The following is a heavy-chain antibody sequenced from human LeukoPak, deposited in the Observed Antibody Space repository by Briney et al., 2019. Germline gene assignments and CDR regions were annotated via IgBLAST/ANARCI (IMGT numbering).Heavy chain of an antibody. CDR2: ISYDGNEK. D-gene: IGHD5-18*01. CDR1: GFTFSSFA. CDR3: ARGARGPIQLWSFFDY. V-gene: IGHV3-30*03. Sequence: PGRSLRLSCAASGFTFSSFAMHWVRQAPGKGLEWVAVISYDGNEKYYADSVKGRFTISRDGSKNTLYLQMNSLRAEDTAVYYCARGARGPIQLWSFFDYWGQGTLVTVSS. J-gene: IGHJ4*02.